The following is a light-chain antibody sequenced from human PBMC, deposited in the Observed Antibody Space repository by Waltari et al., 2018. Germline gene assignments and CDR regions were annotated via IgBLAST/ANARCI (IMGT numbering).Light chain of an antibody. CDR3: SSYTSSSTWV. Sequence: QSALTQPASVSGSPGQSITISCTGTSSDVGGYNYVPWYQPPPGKAPKLMIYDVSKRPSGVSNRFSGSKSGNTASLTISGLQAEDEADYYCSSYTSSSTWVFGGGTKLTVL. V-gene: IGLV2-14*01. CDR1: SSDVGGYNY. J-gene: IGLJ3*02. CDR2: DVS.